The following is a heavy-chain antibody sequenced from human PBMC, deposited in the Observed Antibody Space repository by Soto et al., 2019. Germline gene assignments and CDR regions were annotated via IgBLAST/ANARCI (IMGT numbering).Heavy chain of an antibody. V-gene: IGHV4-59*01. CDR2: IYYSGST. D-gene: IGHD3-10*01. Sequence: SETLSLTCTVSGGSISSYYWSWIRQPPGKGQEWIGYIYYSGSTNYNPSLKSRVTISVDTSKNQFSLKLSSVTAADTAVYYCARTEHYGSGYYYYYGMDVWGQATTVTVSS. CDR1: GGSISSYY. J-gene: IGHJ6*02. CDR3: ARTEHYGSGYYYYYGMDV.